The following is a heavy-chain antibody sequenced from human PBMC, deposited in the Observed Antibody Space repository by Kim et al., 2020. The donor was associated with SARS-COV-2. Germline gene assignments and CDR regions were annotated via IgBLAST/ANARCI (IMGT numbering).Heavy chain of an antibody. CDR3: AKGKSWLQSYY. Sequence: TYYADSGKGRFTISRDNSNNTLYLQMSSLRAEDTAVYYCAKGKSWLQSYYWGQGTLVTVSS. V-gene: IGHV3-23*01. D-gene: IGHD5-12*01. J-gene: IGHJ4*02. CDR2: T.